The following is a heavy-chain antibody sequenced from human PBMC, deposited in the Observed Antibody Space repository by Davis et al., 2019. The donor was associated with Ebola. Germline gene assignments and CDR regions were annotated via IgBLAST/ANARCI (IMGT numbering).Heavy chain of an antibody. CDR3: ARGSDIVVLPASMDYYGMDV. CDR2: ISYDGNNK. V-gene: IGHV3-30-3*01. D-gene: IGHD2-2*01. Sequence: PGGSLRLSCAASGITFRSYAMHWVRQAPGKGLEWVEVISYDGNNKYYADSVKGRFTISRDNSKTTLYLQMNSLRAEDTAVYYCARGSDIVVLPASMDYYGMDVWGQGTTVTVSS. CDR1: GITFRSYA. J-gene: IGHJ6*02.